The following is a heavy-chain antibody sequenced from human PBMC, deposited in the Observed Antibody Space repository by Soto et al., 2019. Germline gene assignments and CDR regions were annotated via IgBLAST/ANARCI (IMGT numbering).Heavy chain of an antibody. V-gene: IGHV3-30*18. D-gene: IGHD3-10*01. CDR1: GFTFSSYG. CDR2: ISYDGSNK. J-gene: IGHJ4*02. Sequence: GRSLRLSCAASGFTFSSYGMHWVRQAPGKGLEWVAVISYDGSNKYYADSVKGRFTISREHSKKTLYLQMNSLRAEDTAVYYCAKDQGPMVRGAPLALDYWGQGTLVSVSS. CDR3: AKDQGPMVRGAPLALDY.